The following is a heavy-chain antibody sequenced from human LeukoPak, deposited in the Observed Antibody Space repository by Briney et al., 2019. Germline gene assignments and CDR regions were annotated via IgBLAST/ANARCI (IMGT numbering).Heavy chain of an antibody. J-gene: IGHJ4*02. CDR1: GGSISSYY. CDR2: IYYTGDT. Sequence: SETLSLTCTVSGGSISSYYWSWIRQPPGKGLEWIGYIYYTGDTDYNPSLKSRVTISVDTSKNQFSLKLSSVTAADTAVYYCARDSYFGSGNYYIDYWGQGTLVTVSS. V-gene: IGHV4-4*08. CDR3: ARDSYFGSGNYYIDY. D-gene: IGHD3-10*01.